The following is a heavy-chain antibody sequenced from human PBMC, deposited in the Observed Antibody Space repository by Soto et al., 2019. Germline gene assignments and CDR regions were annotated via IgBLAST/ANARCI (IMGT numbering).Heavy chain of an antibody. D-gene: IGHD1-1*01. CDR3: ARRELEPTNNDAFHI. CDR2: IYYSGST. J-gene: IGHJ3*02. CDR1: VRSIRSSNNY. V-gene: IGHV4-39*01. Sequence: SETLSLTCDVSVRSIRSSNNYWDGIRQPPGKGPEWIGRIYYSGSTYYNKSLKSRVNISVDTSKNQFSLKLSSVTAADTAVYYCARRELEPTNNDAFHIWGQGTMVTVSS.